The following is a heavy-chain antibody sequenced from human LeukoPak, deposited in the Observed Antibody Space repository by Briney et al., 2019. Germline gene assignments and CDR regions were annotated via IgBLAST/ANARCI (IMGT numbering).Heavy chain of an antibody. J-gene: IGHJ4*02. CDR3: ARFGYCSSTSCYAGDY. V-gene: IGHV5-51*01. Sequence: GESLKISCKGSGYSFTSYWIGWVRQMPGKGLEWMGIIYPGDSDTRYSPSFQGQVTISADKSISTAYLQWSSLKASDTAMYYCARFGYCSSTSCYAGDYWGQGTLVTVSS. D-gene: IGHD2-2*03. CDR1: GYSFTSYW. CDR2: IYPGDSDT.